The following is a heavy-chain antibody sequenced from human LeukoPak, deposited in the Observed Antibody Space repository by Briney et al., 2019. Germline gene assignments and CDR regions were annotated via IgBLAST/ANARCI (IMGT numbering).Heavy chain of an antibody. CDR3: ARGGGSYPFDY. Sequence: PGGSLRLSCAASGFTFSSYEVNWVRQALEKGLEWVSHISGSGRTIYYADSVKGRFTISRDNAKNSLYLQMHSLRAEDTAVYYCARGGGSYPFDYWGQGTLATVSS. J-gene: IGHJ4*02. CDR2: ISGSGRTI. D-gene: IGHD1-26*01. V-gene: IGHV3-48*03. CDR1: GFTFSSYE.